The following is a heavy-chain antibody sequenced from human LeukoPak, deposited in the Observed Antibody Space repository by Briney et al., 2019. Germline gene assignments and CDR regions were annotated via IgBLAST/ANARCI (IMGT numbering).Heavy chain of an antibody. CDR2: ISGSGGST. J-gene: IGHJ4*02. CDR1: GFTFSSYA. V-gene: IGHV3-23*01. Sequence: GGSLRLSCAASGFTFSSYAMSWVRQAPGKGLEWVSAISGSGGSTYYADSVKGRFTISRDNSKNTLYLQMNSLRAEDAAVCYCANSRHYDVIFDYWGQGTLVTVSS. D-gene: IGHD3-22*01. CDR3: ANSRHYDVIFDY.